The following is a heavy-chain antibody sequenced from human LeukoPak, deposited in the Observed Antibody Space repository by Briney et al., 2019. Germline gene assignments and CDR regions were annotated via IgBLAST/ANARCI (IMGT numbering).Heavy chain of an antibody. V-gene: IGHV4-34*01. J-gene: IGHJ6*02. CDR3: ARGFTIFGVVITNYYYYGMDV. CDR1: GGSFSGYY. D-gene: IGHD3-3*01. CDR2: INHSGST. Sequence: PSETLSLTCAVYGGSFSGYYWSWIRQPPGKGLEWIGEINHSGSTNYNPSLKSRVTISVDTSKNQFSLKLSSVTAADTAVYYCARGFTIFGVVITNYYYYGMDVWGQGTTATVSS.